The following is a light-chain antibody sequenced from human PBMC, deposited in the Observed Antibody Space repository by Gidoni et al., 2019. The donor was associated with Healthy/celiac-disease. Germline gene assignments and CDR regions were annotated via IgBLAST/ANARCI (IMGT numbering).Light chain of an antibody. CDR1: QRVSANY. Sequence: EIVLTQSPDTLSLSPVERATLSCRASQRVSANYLVCYQHKPGQPPRFLLYGASNRATGVPGRLSGSGSGTDFTLTISSLEPEDFGVYYCQQYGGAPPVTCXQXTRLEIK. V-gene: IGKV3-20*01. CDR3: QQYGGAPPVT. J-gene: IGKJ5*01. CDR2: GAS.